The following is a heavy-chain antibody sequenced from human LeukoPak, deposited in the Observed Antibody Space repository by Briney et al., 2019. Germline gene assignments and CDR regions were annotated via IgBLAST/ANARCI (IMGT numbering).Heavy chain of an antibody. V-gene: IGHV3-74*01. J-gene: IGHJ1*01. Sequence: QAGGTLRLSCAASGFTFSSYAMSWVRQAPGKGLEWVSRMNSDGSSISYADSVKGRFTISRDNAKNTLHLQMNSLRAQDTAVYYCAKVGYYDTSGYYAYLQHWAQGTLVTVSS. CDR2: MNSDGSSI. D-gene: IGHD3-22*01. CDR3: AKVGYYDTSGYYAYLQH. CDR1: GFTFSSYA.